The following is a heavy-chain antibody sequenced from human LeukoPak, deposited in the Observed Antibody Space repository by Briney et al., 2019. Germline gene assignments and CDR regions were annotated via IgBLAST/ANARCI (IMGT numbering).Heavy chain of an antibody. CDR3: ARVGDYYGSFDP. D-gene: IGHD3-22*01. CDR1: GDSISSGDYY. J-gene: IGHJ5*02. V-gene: IGHV4-30-4*01. Sequence: SQTLSLTCTVSGDSISSGDYYWSWIRQPPGKGLEWIGYIYYSGSTYYNPSLKSRVTISVDTSKNLFSLKLSSVTAADTAVYYCARVGDYYGSFDPWGQGTLVTVSS. CDR2: IYYSGST.